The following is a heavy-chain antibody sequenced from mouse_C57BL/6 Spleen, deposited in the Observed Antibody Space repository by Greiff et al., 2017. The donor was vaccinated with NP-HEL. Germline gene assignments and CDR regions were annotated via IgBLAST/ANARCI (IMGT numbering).Heavy chain of an antibody. Sequence: EVQLQQSGPELVKPGASVKISCKASGYTFTDYYMNWVKQSHGKSLEWIGDINPNNGGTSYNQKFKGKATLTVDKSSSTAYMELRSLTSEDSAINYCARSGYIYGSSPFAYRSQGTLVTVSA. CDR1: GYTFTDYY. CDR2: INPNNGGT. D-gene: IGHD1-1*01. V-gene: IGHV1-26*01. CDR3: ARSGYIYGSSPFAY. J-gene: IGHJ3*01.